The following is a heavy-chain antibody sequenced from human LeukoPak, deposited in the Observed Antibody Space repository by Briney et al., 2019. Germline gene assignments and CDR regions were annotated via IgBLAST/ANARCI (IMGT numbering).Heavy chain of an antibody. CDR1: GFTFSDYY. V-gene: IGHV3-11*06. CDR3: ARGSRRGYSYGYEVLDY. D-gene: IGHD5-18*01. CDR2: ICSSSSYT. J-gene: IGHJ4*02. Sequence: KTGGSLRLSCAASGFTFSDYYMSWIRQAPGKGLEWVSYICSSSSYTNYADSVKGRFTISRDNAKNSLYLQMNSVRAEDTAVYYCARGSRRGYSYGYEVLDYWGQGSLVTVSS.